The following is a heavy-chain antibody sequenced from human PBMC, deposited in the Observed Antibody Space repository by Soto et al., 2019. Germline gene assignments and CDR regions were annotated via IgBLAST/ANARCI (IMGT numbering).Heavy chain of an antibody. Sequence: SXTCTVSGGSISTYYWSWIRQPPGKGLEWIGYIYYSGSTNYNPSLKSRVTISVDTSKNQFSLKLSSVTAADTAVYYCATSGQYGDYAYWGQGTLVPVSS. D-gene: IGHD4-17*01. J-gene: IGHJ4*02. V-gene: IGHV4-59*01. CDR3: ATSGQYGDYAY. CDR2: IYYSGST. CDR1: GGSISTYY.